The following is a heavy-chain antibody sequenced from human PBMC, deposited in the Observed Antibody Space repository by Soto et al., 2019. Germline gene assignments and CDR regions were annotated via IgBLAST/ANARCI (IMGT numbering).Heavy chain of an antibody. V-gene: IGHV1-8*01. CDR3: SRGVDYMRCYYYYYMDV. Sequence: ASVKVSCKASGYTFTSYDINWVRQATGQGLEWMGWMNPNSGNTGYAQKFQGRVTMTRNTSISTAYMELSSLMCEDTAVYYCSRGVDYMRCYYYYYMDVWGKGTTVTAP. CDR2: MNPNSGNT. CDR1: GYTFTSYD. J-gene: IGHJ6*03. D-gene: IGHD4-4*01.